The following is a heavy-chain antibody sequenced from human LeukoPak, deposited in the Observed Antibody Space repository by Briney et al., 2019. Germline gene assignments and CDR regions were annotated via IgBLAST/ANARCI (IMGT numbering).Heavy chain of an antibody. CDR3: AREGLYSSSSDFDY. Sequence: ASVKVSCKASGYTFTGYYVHWVRQAPGQGLQWVGYLNPKTGDTKYAQKLLDRVTMTRDASISTVYMELSGLRSDDTAVYYCAREGLYSSSSDFDYWGQGTLVTVSS. D-gene: IGHD6-13*01. J-gene: IGHJ4*02. V-gene: IGHV1-2*02. CDR1: GYTFTGYY. CDR2: LNPKTGDT.